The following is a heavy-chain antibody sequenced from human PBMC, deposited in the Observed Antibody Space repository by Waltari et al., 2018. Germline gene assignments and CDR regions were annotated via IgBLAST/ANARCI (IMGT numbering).Heavy chain of an antibody. CDR1: GFPFSTYS. D-gene: IGHD6-19*01. CDR2: ISSSSSYI. J-gene: IGHJ3*02. V-gene: IGHV3-21*01. Sequence: EVQLVESGGGLVTPGGSLRLSCAPSGFPFSTYSLTWFRQAPGKGLEWVSSISSSSSYIYYADSVKGRFTISRDNAKNSLYLQTNSLRAEDTAVYYCAREAGLDAFDIWGQGTMVTVSS. CDR3: AREAGLDAFDI.